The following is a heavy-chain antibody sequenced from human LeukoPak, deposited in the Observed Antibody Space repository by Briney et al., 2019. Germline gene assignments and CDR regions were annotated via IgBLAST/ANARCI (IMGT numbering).Heavy chain of an antibody. CDR3: AKDLEQLVFDY. V-gene: IGHV3-23*01. CDR2: IGGIGAST. D-gene: IGHD6-6*01. CDR1: GFTFSSHA. Sequence: GGSLRLSCAASGFTFSSHAMNWVRQAPGKGLEWVSSIGGIGASTYYADSVKGRFTISRDDSKNTLYLQMNSLRAEDTAVYYCAKDLEQLVFDYWGQGTLVTVSS. J-gene: IGHJ4*02.